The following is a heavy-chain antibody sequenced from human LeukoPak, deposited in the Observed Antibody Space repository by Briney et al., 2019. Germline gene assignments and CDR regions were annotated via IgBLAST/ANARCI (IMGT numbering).Heavy chain of an antibody. D-gene: IGHD2-2*01. V-gene: IGHV4-39*07. Sequence: SETLSLTCTVSGGSISTGSYYWGWIRQPPGKGLEWIGSIDYSGSTYYNPSLKSRVTISVDTSKNQFSLKLSSVTAADTAVYYCARDGCSSTSCYVGNAFDIWGQGTMVTVSS. CDR2: IDYSGST. CDR1: GGSISTGSYY. CDR3: ARDGCSSTSCYVGNAFDI. J-gene: IGHJ3*02.